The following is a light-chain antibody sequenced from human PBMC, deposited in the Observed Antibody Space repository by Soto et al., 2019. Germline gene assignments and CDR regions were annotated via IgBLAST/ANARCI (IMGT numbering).Light chain of an antibody. CDR1: SSDVGGYNY. CDR3: SSYTRSNSLDV. J-gene: IGLJ1*01. Sequence: QSALTQPASVSGSPGQSITISCTGTSSDVGGYNYVSWYRQHPGKAPKLMIYDVNNRPSVVSNRFSGSKSGNTASLTISGLQAEDEADYYCSSYTRSNSLDVFGTGTKLTVL. V-gene: IGLV2-14*01. CDR2: DVN.